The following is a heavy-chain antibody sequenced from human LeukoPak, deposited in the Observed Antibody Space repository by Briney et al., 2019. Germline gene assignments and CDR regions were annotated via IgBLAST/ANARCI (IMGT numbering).Heavy chain of an antibody. Sequence: SETLSLTCTVSGGSVSSYYWSWIRQSPGRGLEWIGYIYYSGSPNYNPSLKSRVTMSVDTSKHQFSLKLTSLTAADSALYYCAREVVLHGYMVRGVKSGLDVWGQGTTVTVSS. CDR2: IYYSGSP. D-gene: IGHD3-10*01. J-gene: IGHJ6*02. CDR3: AREVVLHGYMVRGVKSGLDV. CDR1: GGSVSSYY. V-gene: IGHV4-59*02.